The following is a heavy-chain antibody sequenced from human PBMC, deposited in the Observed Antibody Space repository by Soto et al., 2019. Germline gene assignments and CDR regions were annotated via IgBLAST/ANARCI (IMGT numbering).Heavy chain of an antibody. CDR1: GYTFTTFW. CDR2: IDPGDTYG. Sequence: PGESLKISCTGFGYTFTTFWTSWVRQMRGKGLEWMGRIDPGDTYGTYSPAFQGHVTISADKATSTAYLQWSSLKASDTAMYFCSRSYCTTTTCESWFDPWGQGTLVTVSS. J-gene: IGHJ5*02. CDR3: SRSYCTTTTCESWFDP. D-gene: IGHD2-2*01. V-gene: IGHV5-10-1*01.